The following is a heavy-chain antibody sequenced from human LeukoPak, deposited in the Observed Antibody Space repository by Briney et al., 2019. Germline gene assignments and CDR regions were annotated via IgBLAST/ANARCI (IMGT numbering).Heavy chain of an antibody. CDR3: ATYRQVLLPFES. J-gene: IGHJ4*02. CDR2: ISGSGGST. CDR1: GFTFSSYA. D-gene: IGHD2-8*02. V-gene: IGHV3-23*01. Sequence: PGGSLRLSCAASGFTFSSYAVSWVRQAPGKGLEWVSAISGSGGSTYYADSVKGRFTISRDNSKSTLSLQMNSLRAEDTAIYYCATYRQVLLPFESWGQGTLVTVSS.